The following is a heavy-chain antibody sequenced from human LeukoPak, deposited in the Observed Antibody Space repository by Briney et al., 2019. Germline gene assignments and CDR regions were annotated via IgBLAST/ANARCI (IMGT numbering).Heavy chain of an antibody. Sequence: SETLSINCTVSGYSISSGYYWGWIRQPPGKGLEWIGSIYHSGSTYYNPSLKSRATISVDPSKNQFSLKLSSVTAADTAVYYCARDTGYSIGWDVGYWGQGTLVTVSS. D-gene: IGHD6-19*01. V-gene: IGHV4-38-2*02. CDR3: ARDTGYSIGWDVGY. J-gene: IGHJ4*02. CDR2: IYHSGST. CDR1: GYSISSGYY.